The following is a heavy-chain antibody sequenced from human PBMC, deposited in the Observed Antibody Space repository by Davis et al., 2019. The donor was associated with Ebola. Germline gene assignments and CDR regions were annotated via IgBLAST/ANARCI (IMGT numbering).Heavy chain of an antibody. CDR2: VNHNGIA. J-gene: IGHJ5*02. Sequence: MPSETLSLTCAVSGGSFNGYFWTWIRQPPGKGLEWIGEVNHNGIANYNSSLKSRVTISVDTSKNQFSLKLSSVTAADTAVYYCARGAYYYHSSGSYCVGWFDPWGQGTLVTVSS. CDR1: GGSFNGYF. CDR3: ARGAYYYHSSGSYCVGWFDP. D-gene: IGHD3-22*01. V-gene: IGHV4-34*01.